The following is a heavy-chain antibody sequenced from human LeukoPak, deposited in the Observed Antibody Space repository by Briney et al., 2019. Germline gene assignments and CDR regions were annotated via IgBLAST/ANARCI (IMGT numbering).Heavy chain of an antibody. CDR3: ARDLSNLHSSSWSDPPDY. D-gene: IGHD6-13*01. CDR1: GGSISSSSYY. CDR2: ISRSGSTK. V-gene: IGHV3-11*04. Sequence: PSETLSLTCTVSGGSISSSSYYWGWIRQAPGKGLEWVSSISRSGSTKYYADSVKGRFTISRDNAKNSLFLQMNSLRAEDTAVYYCARDLSNLHSSSWSDPPDYWGQGTLVTVSS. J-gene: IGHJ4*02.